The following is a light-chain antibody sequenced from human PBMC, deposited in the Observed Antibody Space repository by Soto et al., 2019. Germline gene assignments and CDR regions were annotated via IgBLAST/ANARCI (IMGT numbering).Light chain of an antibody. CDR2: ATS. Sequence: DSQMTQSPSSLSASVGDRVSITCRASQNIGPYLNWYQQKPGKAPKLLISATSSLQRGVPSRFSGRESGTDFCLTISGLRPEDFATYYCQQSYGSSVTFGQGTTLDIK. CDR1: QNIGPY. J-gene: IGKJ1*01. V-gene: IGKV1-39*01. CDR3: QQSYGSSVT.